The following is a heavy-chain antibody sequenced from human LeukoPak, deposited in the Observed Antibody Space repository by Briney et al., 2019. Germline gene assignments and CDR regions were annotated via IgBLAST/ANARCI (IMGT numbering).Heavy chain of an antibody. CDR1: GFTFSSYE. V-gene: IGHV3-48*03. CDR2: ISSGRGTI. Sequence: GGSLRLSCAASGFTFSSYEMNWVRQAPGKGLEWVSYISSGRGTIYYADSVKGRFTISRDNAKNSLYLQMNSLRADDTAVYYCASIVATTRDYWGQGTLVTVSS. D-gene: IGHD5-12*01. J-gene: IGHJ4*02. CDR3: ASIVATTRDY.